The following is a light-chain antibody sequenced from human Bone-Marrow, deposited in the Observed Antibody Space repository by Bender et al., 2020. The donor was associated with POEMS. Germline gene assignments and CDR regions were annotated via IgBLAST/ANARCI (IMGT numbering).Light chain of an antibody. V-gene: IGLV2-14*01. Sequence: QSALTQPRSVSGSPGQSVTISCTGTSNDVGGYNYVSWYQQHPGKAPKLMIYDVSNRPSGVSNRFSGSKSGNTASLSISGLQAEDEAEYYCLSYTSSSIPYVFGTGTKVTVL. CDR3: LSYTSSSIPYV. CDR1: SNDVGGYNY. CDR2: DVS. J-gene: IGLJ1*01.